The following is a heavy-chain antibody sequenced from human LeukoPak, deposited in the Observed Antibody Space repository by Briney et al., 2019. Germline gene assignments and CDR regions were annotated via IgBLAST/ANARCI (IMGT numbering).Heavy chain of an antibody. CDR2: INHSGST. V-gene: IGHV4-34*01. J-gene: IGHJ4*02. CDR1: GGSFSGYY. D-gene: IGHD2-15*01. CDR3: ERDGVVGAYGHFDY. Sequence: PSETLSLTCAVYGGSFSGYYWSWTRQPPGKGLEWLGEINHSGSTNYSPSLKSRVNISVDTSKNQNSLKLSSVTAADTAVYYCERDGVVGAYGHFDYWGQGTLVTVS.